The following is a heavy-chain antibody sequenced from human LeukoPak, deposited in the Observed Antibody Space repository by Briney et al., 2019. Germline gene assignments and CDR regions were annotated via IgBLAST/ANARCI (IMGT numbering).Heavy chain of an antibody. V-gene: IGHV1-2*02. CDR2: INPNSGGT. CDR3: ARGNSGSYSFDY. D-gene: IGHD1-26*01. Sequence: ASVKVSCKASGYTFTDYYMHWVRQAPGQGLEWMGWINPNSGGTNYAQKFQGRVTMTRDTSISTAYMELSRLRSDDTAVYYCARGNSGSYSFDYWGQGTLVTVSS. CDR1: GYTFTDYY. J-gene: IGHJ4*02.